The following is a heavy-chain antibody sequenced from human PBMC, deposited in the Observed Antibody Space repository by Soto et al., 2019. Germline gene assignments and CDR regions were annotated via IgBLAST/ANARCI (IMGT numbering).Heavy chain of an antibody. J-gene: IGHJ4*02. CDR3: ERVVRSNPGVTITVPSIAVAPAGFDY. V-gene: IGHV4-34*01. D-gene: IGHD6-19*01. Sequence: SETLSLTGAVYGGSFSGYDCSWIRQPPWKGLEWIGEINHSGSTNYNPSLKSRVTISVDTSKKQFSLKLSSVTAADTAVYYCERVVRSNPGVTITVPSIAVAPAGFDYWGQGTLVPVSS. CDR1: GGSFSGYD. CDR2: INHSGST.